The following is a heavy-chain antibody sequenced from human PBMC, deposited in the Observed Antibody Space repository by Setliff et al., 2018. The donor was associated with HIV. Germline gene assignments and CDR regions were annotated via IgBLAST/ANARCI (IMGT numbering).Heavy chain of an antibody. J-gene: IGHJ4*02. Sequence: ASVKVSCKASGYNFTIFGITWVRQAPGQGLEWMGWISPYNGNTNYVQKLQGRVTITTDTSTSTAYMELRSLRSDDTALYYCARKPTGSPSDYWGQGTLVTVSS. CDR3: ARKPTGSPSDY. CDR2: ISPYNGNT. D-gene: IGHD2-2*01. CDR1: GYNFTIFG. V-gene: IGHV1-18*01.